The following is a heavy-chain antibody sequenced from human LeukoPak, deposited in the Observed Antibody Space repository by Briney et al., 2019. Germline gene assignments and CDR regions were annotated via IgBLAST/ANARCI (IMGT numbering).Heavy chain of an antibody. V-gene: IGHV3-48*01. CDR1: GFTFSSYS. D-gene: IGHD3-22*01. CDR2: ISSSSSTI. CDR3: ERSITMIVVVTFAY. Sequence: GGSLRLSCAASGFTFSSYSMNWVRQSPGKGLEGVSYISSSSSTIYYEDSVKGRFTISRDNAKNSLYLQMNSLRAEDTDVYYCERSITMIVVVTFAYWGQGTMVTVPS. J-gene: IGHJ4*02.